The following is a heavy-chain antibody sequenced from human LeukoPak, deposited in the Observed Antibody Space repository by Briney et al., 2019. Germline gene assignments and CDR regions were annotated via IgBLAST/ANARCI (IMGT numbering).Heavy chain of an antibody. J-gene: IGHJ3*02. V-gene: IGHV3-30*02. Sequence: GGSLRLSCAASGFTFSSYGMHWVRQAPGKGLEWVAFIRYDGSNKYYADSVKGRFTIYRDNSKNTLYLQMNSLRAEDTAVYYCAKGERVLLWFGELLYHYDAFDIWGQGTMVTVSS. CDR3: AKGERVLLWFGELLYHYDAFDI. CDR1: GFTFSSYG. CDR2: IRYDGSNK. D-gene: IGHD3-10*01.